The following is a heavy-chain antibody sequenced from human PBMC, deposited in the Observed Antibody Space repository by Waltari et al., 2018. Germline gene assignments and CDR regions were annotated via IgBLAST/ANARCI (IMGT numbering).Heavy chain of an antibody. J-gene: IGHJ4*02. Sequence: QLQLQESGPGLVKPSGTLSLTCTVSGGSINSSSYYWGWTRQPPGKGLEWIGTIYHSGSTYYNPSLKSRVTMSVDTSKNQFSLNLTSVTAADTAVYYCARESYSGNPLGDYWGQGTLVTVSS. CDR3: ARESYSGNPLGDY. V-gene: IGHV4-39*07. D-gene: IGHD1-26*01. CDR1: GGSINSSSYY. CDR2: IYHSGST.